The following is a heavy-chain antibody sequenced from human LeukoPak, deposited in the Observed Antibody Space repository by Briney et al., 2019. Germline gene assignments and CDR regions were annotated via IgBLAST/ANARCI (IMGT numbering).Heavy chain of an antibody. D-gene: IGHD4-17*01. CDR1: GGTFSSYA. CDR3: ARATVTTLRAYSWFDP. J-gene: IGHJ5*02. CDR2: IIPIFGTA. Sequence: GASVKVSCKASGGTFSSYAISWVRQAPGQGLEWMGGIIPIFGTANYAQKFQGRVTITADESTSTAYMELSSLRSEDTAVYYCARATVTTLRAYSWFDPWGQGTLVTVSS. V-gene: IGHV1-69*13.